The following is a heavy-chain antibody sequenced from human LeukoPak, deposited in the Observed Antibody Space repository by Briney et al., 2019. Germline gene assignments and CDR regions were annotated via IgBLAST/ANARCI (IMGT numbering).Heavy chain of an antibody. D-gene: IGHD3-22*01. CDR1: GFTFSNYA. V-gene: IGHV3-23*01. CDR2: ISGDSGGT. J-gene: IGHJ3*02. Sequence: PGGSLRLSCAASGFTFSNYAMSWVRQAPGKGLEWVSAISGDSGGTYYADSVKGRFTISRDNSKNTLYLQLNSLRAEDTAVYYCAKGYYYDSSGYSDAFDIWGQGTMVAVSS. CDR3: AKGYYYDSSGYSDAFDI.